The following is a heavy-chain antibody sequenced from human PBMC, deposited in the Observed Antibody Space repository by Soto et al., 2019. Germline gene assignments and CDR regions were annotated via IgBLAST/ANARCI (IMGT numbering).Heavy chain of an antibody. V-gene: IGHV1-69*13. CDR2: IIPIFGTA. CDR1: GGTFSSYA. Sequence: SVKGSCKASGGTFSSYAISWVRQAPGQGLEWMGGIIPIFGTANYAQKFQGRVTITADESTSTAYMELSSLRSEDTAVYYCARDRVVATTGQPYFDYWGQGTLVTVSS. D-gene: IGHD5-12*01. J-gene: IGHJ4*02. CDR3: ARDRVVATTGQPYFDY.